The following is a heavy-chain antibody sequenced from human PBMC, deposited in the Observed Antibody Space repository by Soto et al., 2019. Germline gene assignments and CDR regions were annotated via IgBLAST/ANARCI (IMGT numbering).Heavy chain of an antibody. CDR2: IYYTGGT. D-gene: IGHD2-15*01. V-gene: IGHV4-61*01. CDR3: ARAFCSGGCCYYFDY. CDR1: GGSVSSGSSY. J-gene: IGHJ4*02. Sequence: SETLSLTCTVSGGSVSSGSSYWTWIRQPPGKGLEYIGYIYYTGGTNYNPSLKSRVTISLHTSKNQFSLKLNSVTAADTAVYYCARAFCSGGCCYYFDYWGRGALVTVSS.